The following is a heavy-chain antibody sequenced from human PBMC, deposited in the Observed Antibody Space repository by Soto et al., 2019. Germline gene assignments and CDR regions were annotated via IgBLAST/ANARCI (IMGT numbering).Heavy chain of an antibody. D-gene: IGHD6-19*01. CDR2: IIPILGIA. Sequence: ASVKVSCKASGGTFSSYAISWVRQAPGQGLEWMGRIIPILGIANYAQKFQGRVTITADKSTSTAYMELSSLRSEDTAVYYCARDSGWYAFDIWGQGTMVTVSS. CDR1: GGTFSSYA. V-gene: IGHV1-69*04. J-gene: IGHJ3*02. CDR3: ARDSGWYAFDI.